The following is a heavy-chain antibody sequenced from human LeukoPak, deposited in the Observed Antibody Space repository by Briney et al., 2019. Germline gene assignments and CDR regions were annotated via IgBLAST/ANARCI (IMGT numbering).Heavy chain of an antibody. Sequence: GGSLRLSCAASGITVSNSYMSWVRQAPGKGLEWVSVIYSGGNTYYADSVKGRFTVSRDNSKNTLYLQMNSLRAEDTAVYYCASILAAAGTTEGYWGQGTLVTVSS. CDR3: ASILAAAGTTEGY. CDR2: IYSGGNT. J-gene: IGHJ4*02. CDR1: GITVSNSY. V-gene: IGHV3-53*01. D-gene: IGHD6-13*01.